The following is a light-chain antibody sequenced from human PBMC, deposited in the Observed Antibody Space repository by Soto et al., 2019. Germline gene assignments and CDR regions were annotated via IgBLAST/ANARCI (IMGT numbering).Light chain of an antibody. V-gene: IGKV1-5*03. J-gene: IGKJ1*01. CDR3: QQYNSYLWT. CDR1: QSISSW. CDR2: KAS. Sequence: DIQLTQSHSTLSASVGERVSVTCRASQSISSWLAWYQQKPGKAPKLLIYKASSLESGVPSRFSGSGSGTEFTLTISSLQPDDFATYYCQQYNSYLWTFGQGTKVDIK.